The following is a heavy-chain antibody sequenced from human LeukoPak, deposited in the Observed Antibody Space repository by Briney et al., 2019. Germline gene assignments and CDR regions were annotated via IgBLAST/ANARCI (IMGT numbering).Heavy chain of an antibody. Sequence: KVSCKASGGTFSSYAISWVRQAPGQGIERMGGIIPIFGTENYAQKLQGRVTINTEEYTRRAYMELRRQRSEDTAVYYCARHHVVVVTAPFDYWGQGTLVTVSS. CDR1: GGTFSSYA. J-gene: IGHJ4*02. CDR2: IIPIFGTE. CDR3: ARHHVVVVTAPFDY. V-gene: IGHV1-69*05. D-gene: IGHD2-21*02.